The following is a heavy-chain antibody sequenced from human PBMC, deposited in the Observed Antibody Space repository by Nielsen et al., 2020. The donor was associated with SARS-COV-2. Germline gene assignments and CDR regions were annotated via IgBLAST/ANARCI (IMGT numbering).Heavy chain of an antibody. V-gene: IGHV4-34*01. Sequence: SETLSLTCAVYGGSFSGYYWSWIRQPPGKGLEWIGEINHSGSTNYNPSLKSRVTISVDTSKNQFSLKLSSVTAADTAVYYCARKTPLISYYDFWSGFVWYFDLWGRCTLFPVSS. CDR1: GGSFSGYY. CDR3: ARKTPLISYYDFWSGFVWYFDL. CDR2: INHSGST. D-gene: IGHD3-3*01. J-gene: IGHJ2*01.